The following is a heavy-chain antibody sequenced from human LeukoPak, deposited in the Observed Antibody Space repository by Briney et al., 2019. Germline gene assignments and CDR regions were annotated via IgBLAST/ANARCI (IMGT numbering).Heavy chain of an antibody. V-gene: IGHV1-18*01. D-gene: IGHD3-22*01. CDR1: GYTFTSYG. CDR2: ISAYNGNA. CDR3: ARDPYYDSNGYAFDI. J-gene: IGHJ3*02. Sequence: GASVKVSCKASGYTFTSYGISWVRQAPGQGLEWMGWISAYNGNANYAQKLQGRVTMTTDTSTSTAYMELRSLRSDDTAVYYCARDPYYDSNGYAFDIWGQGTMVTVSS.